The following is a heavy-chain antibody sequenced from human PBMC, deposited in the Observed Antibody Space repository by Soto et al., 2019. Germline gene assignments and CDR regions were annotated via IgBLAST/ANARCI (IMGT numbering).Heavy chain of an antibody. CDR3: AKGIVGYGDYFDY. V-gene: IGHV3-23*01. J-gene: IGHJ4*02. D-gene: IGHD4-17*01. CDR2: ISGSGGST. CDR1: GFTFSSYA. Sequence: EVQLLESGGGLVQPGGSLRLSCAASGFTFSSYAMSWVRQAPGKGLEWVSAISGSGGSTYYADSVKGRFTISRDNSKHTLYLQMNSLRAEDTAVYYCAKGIVGYGDYFDYWGQGTLVTVSS.